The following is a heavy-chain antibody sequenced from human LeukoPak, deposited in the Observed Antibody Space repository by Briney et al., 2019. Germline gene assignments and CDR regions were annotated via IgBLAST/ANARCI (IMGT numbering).Heavy chain of an antibody. Sequence: GGSLRLPCAASGFTFSSHAMAWVRQASGKGLEWVSGILPDGSTYYADPVKGRFTISRDNSKNTLYLQLTSLRSEDTAVYYCAKGSGLGSYDFWGQGTLVTVSS. V-gene: IGHV3-23*01. CDR1: GFTFSSHA. CDR2: ILPDGST. CDR3: AKGSGLGSYDF. J-gene: IGHJ4*02. D-gene: IGHD1-26*01.